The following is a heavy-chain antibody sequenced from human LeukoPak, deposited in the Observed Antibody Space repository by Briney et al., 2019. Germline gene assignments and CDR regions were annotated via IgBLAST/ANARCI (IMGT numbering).Heavy chain of an antibody. J-gene: IGHJ3*02. D-gene: IGHD2-15*01. CDR1: GFTFSSYA. CDR3: EKGPYSAFDI. CDR2: ISASGGST. V-gene: IGHV3-23*01. Sequence: GASLRLSCAASGFTFSSYAMSWVRQAPGKGLEWVSTISASGGSTYYADSVKGRFTISRDNSKNTLYLQMNSLRAEDTAVYYCEKGPYSAFDIWGQGTMVTVSS.